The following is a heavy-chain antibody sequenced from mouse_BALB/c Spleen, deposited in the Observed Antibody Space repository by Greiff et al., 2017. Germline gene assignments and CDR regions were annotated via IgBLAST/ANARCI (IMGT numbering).Heavy chain of an antibody. V-gene: IGHV2-2*02. CDR2: IWSGGST. D-gene: IGHD2-14*01. CDR1: GFSLTSYG. Sequence: QVQLQQSGPGLVQPSQSLSITCTVSGFSLTSYGVHWVRQSPGKGLEWLGVIWSGGSTDYNAAFISRLSISKDNSKSQVFFKMNSLQANDTAIYYCARGLYRYDTFAYWGQGTRVTVSA. J-gene: IGHJ3*01. CDR3: ARGLYRYDTFAY.